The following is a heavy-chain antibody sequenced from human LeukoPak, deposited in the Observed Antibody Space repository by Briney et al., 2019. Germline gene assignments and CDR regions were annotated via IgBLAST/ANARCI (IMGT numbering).Heavy chain of an antibody. V-gene: IGHV3-21*01. CDR2: ISSSSYI. Sequence: GGSLRLSCAASGFTFSSYSMNWVRQAPGKGLEWVSSISSSSYIYYADSVKGRFTISRDNAKNSLYLQMNSLRAEDTAVYYCASFDGDYVFDYWGQGTLVTVSS. D-gene: IGHD4-17*01. J-gene: IGHJ4*02. CDR1: GFTFSSYS. CDR3: ASFDGDYVFDY.